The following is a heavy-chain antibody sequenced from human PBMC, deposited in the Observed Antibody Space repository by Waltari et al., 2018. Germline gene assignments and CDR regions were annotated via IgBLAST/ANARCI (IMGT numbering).Heavy chain of an antibody. CDR2: IYSGGST. Sequence: EVQLVESGGGLIQPGGSLRLSCAASGFTVSSNYMSWVRQAPGKGLEWVSVIYSGGSTYYADSVKGRFTISRDNSKNTLYLQMNSLRAEDTAVYYCARSKWLPGTYYYYGMDVWGQGTTVTVSS. D-gene: IGHD6-19*01. CDR1: GFTVSSNY. CDR3: ARSKWLPGTYYYYGMDV. V-gene: IGHV3-53*01. J-gene: IGHJ6*02.